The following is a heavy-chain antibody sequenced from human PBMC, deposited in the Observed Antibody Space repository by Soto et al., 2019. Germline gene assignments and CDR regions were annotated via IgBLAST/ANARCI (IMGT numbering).Heavy chain of an antibody. V-gene: IGHV3-64*01. CDR2: ISSNGGST. J-gene: IGHJ3*02. CDR3: ARDGSGWYGLAFDI. CDR1: GFTFSSYA. Sequence: EVQLVESGGGLVQPGGSLRLSCAASGFTFSSYAMHWVRQAPGKGLEYVSAISSNGGSTYYANSVKGRFTISRDNSKNTLYLQMGSLRAEDMAVYHCARDGSGWYGLAFDIWGQGTMVTVSS. D-gene: IGHD6-19*01.